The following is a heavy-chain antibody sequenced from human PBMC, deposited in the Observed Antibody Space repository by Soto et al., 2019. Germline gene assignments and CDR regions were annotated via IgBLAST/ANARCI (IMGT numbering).Heavy chain of an antibody. CDR1: GGSFSGYY. Sequence: SETLSLTCAVYGGSFSGYYWSWIRQPPGKGLEWIGEINHSGSTNYNPSLKSRVTISVDTSKNQFSLKLSSVTAADTAVYYCVIGPRGIQYYFDYSGQGILVTVS. CDR3: VIGPRGIQYYFDY. J-gene: IGHJ4*02. V-gene: IGHV4-34*01. CDR2: INHSGST.